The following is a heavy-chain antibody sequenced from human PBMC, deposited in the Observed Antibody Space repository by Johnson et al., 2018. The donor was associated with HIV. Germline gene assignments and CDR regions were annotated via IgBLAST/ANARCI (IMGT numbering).Heavy chain of an antibody. CDR3: ARERDSGDSLHRRFRAFDI. CDR2: IYSGGGT. J-gene: IGHJ3*02. CDR1: GFTVSSNY. D-gene: IGHD4-17*01. V-gene: IGHV3-66*02. Sequence: VQLVESGGGLVQPGGSLRLSCAASGFTVSSNYMSWVRQAPGMGLQWVAGIYSGGGTQYADSVKGRFANSRDNSKNTLYLQMSSLRVDDTAVYYCARERDSGDSLHRRFRAFDIWGQGKMVTVSS.